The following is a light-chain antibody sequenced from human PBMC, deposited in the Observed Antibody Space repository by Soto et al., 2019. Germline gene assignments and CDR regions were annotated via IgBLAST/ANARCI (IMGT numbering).Light chain of an antibody. CDR2: EGS. CDR3: QSYDSSLSGGV. Sequence: QSVLTQPASVSGSPGQSITISCTGTSSDVGSYNLVSWYQQHPGKAPKLMIYEGSKRPSGVSNRFSGSKSGNTASLTISGLQAEDEADYYCQSYDSSLSGGVFGTGTKLTVL. V-gene: IGLV2-14*02. J-gene: IGLJ1*01. CDR1: SSDVGSYNL.